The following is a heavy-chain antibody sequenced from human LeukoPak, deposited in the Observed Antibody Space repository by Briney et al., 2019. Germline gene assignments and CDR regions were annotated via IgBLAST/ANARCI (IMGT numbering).Heavy chain of an antibody. D-gene: IGHD3-22*01. V-gene: IGHV4-31*03. CDR3: AREYYDSSGSPNWFDP. CDR1: GGSIGSGGYY. CDR2: IYYSGST. J-gene: IGHJ5*02. Sequence: ASETLSLTCTVSGGSIGSGGYYWSWIRQHPGKGLEWIGYIYYSGSTYYNPSLKSRVTISVDTSKNQFSLKLSSVTAADTAVYYCAREYYDSSGSPNWFDPWGQGTLVTVSS.